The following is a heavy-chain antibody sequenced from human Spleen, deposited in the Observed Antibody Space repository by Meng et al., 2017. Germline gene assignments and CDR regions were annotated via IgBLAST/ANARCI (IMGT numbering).Heavy chain of an antibody. CDR3: ARDADWVIFDH. Sequence: GESLKISCAASGFTFSGSAMHWVRQASGKGLEWVAVIWYDGSNKYYADSVKGRFTISRDDAKNTVYLQMNSLRAEDTAVYYCARDADWVIFDHWGQGGLVTVSS. CDR1: GFTFSGSA. V-gene: IGHV3-33*08. CDR2: IWYDGSNK. D-gene: IGHD3-9*01. J-gene: IGHJ4*02.